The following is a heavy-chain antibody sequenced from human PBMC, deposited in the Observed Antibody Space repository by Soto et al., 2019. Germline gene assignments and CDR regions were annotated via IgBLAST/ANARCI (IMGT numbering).Heavy chain of an antibody. Sequence: GASVKVSCKASGGTFSSYAISWVRQAPGQGLEWMGGIIPIFGTANYAQKFQGRVTITADESTSTAYMELSSLRSEDTAVYYCARGPTFNNYYFDYWGQGTLVTVSS. CDR3: ARGPTFNNYYFDY. D-gene: IGHD1-20*01. CDR2: IIPIFGTA. CDR1: GGTFSSYA. V-gene: IGHV1-69*13. J-gene: IGHJ4*02.